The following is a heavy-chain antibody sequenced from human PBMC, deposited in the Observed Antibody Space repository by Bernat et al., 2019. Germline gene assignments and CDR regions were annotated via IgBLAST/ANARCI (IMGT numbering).Heavy chain of an antibody. CDR3: ASGQYDYIWGSYRYFDY. J-gene: IGHJ4*02. D-gene: IGHD3-16*02. CDR1: GGSISSSSYY. CDR2: IYYSGST. Sequence: QLQLQESGPGLVKPSETLSLTCTVSGGSISSSSYYWGWIRQPPGKGLEWIGSIYYSGSTYYNPSLKSRVTISVDTSKNQFSLKLSSVTAADTAVYYCASGQYDYIWGSYRYFDYWGQGTLVTVPS. V-gene: IGHV4-39*01.